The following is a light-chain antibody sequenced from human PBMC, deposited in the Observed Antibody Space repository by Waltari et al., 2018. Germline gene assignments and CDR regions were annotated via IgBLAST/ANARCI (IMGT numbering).Light chain of an antibody. Sequence: IRLTNSPSPLSPSLGDKFTIPSGASQGIASYLAWYHQKPGKGPNPLIYAASTLQSGVPSRFSGSGSGTDFILTISNLQPEDFATYYCQQLNGYPLTFGGGTKVEIK. CDR3: QQLNGYPLT. CDR1: QGIASY. V-gene: IGKV1-9*01. J-gene: IGKJ4*01. CDR2: AAS.